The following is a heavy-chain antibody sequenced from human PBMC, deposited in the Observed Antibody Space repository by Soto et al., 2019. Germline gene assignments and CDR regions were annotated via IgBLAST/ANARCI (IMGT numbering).Heavy chain of an antibody. CDR3: ANGTGRLQLASFDM. D-gene: IGHD1-1*01. J-gene: IGHJ3*02. CDR2: IGSSGSST. Sequence: VQLLESGGGLVQPGGSLRLSCAASGFTFRSYALSWVRQAPGKGLERVSAIGSSGSSTYFADSVKGRFTISRDNSNNTVYLQMTSLRAEDTAVYYCANGTGRLQLASFDMWGQGTMVTVSS. CDR1: GFTFRSYA. V-gene: IGHV3-23*05.